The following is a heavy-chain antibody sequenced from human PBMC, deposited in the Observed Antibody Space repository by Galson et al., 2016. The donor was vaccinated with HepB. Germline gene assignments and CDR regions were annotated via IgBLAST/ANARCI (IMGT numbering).Heavy chain of an antibody. CDR3: ARGDCSSSTCYVIWFDP. D-gene: IGHD2-2*01. Sequence: SLRLSCAASGFTFSNYWMSWVRQAPGKGLEWVANIKNDGSQKYYADSVKGRFTISRDNGKNSLYLQMGSLRAEDTAVYYCARGDCSSSTCYVIWFDPWGQGTLVTVSS. CDR1: GFTFSNYW. CDR2: IKNDGSQK. V-gene: IGHV3-7*01. J-gene: IGHJ5*02.